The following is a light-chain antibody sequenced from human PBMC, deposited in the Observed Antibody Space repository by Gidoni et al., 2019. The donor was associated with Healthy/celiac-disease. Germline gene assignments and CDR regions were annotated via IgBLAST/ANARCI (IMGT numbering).Light chain of an antibody. Sequence: DIQLAESPSTLSASVGDRVTITCRASQSISSWLAWYQQKPGKAPKLLIYKASSLESGVPSRFSGSGSGTEFTLTISSLQPDDFATYYCQQYNSYSLTFGGGTKVEIK. V-gene: IGKV1-5*03. CDR2: KAS. J-gene: IGKJ4*01. CDR1: QSISSW. CDR3: QQYNSYSLT.